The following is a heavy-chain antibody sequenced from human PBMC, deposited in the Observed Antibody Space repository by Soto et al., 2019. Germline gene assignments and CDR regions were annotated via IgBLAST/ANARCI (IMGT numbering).Heavy chain of an antibody. D-gene: IGHD3-22*01. CDR2: ISYDGSNK. J-gene: IGHJ4*02. CDR1: GFTFSSYG. CDR3: AKGAFDSSGYYYVFDY. Sequence: GGSLRLSCAASGFTFSSYGMHWVRQAPGKGLEWVSVISYDGSNKYYADSVKGRFTISRDNSKNTLYLQMNSLRAEDTAVYYCAKGAFDSSGYYYVFDYWGQGTLVTVSS. V-gene: IGHV3-30*18.